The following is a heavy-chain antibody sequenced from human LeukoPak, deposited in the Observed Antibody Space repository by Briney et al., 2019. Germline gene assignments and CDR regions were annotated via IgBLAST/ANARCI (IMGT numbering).Heavy chain of an antibody. V-gene: IGHV3-11*04. CDR3: ARGTYYYEF. D-gene: IGHD3-10*01. CDR1: GFTFSDFH. J-gene: IGHJ4*02. CDR2: ISSSGSAI. Sequence: GGSLRLSCAASGFTFSDFHMSWIRQAPGKGLEWISYISSSGSAIYYADSVKGRFTISRDNAKNSLYLQMTSLRADDTAVYYCARGTYYYEFWGQGTLVTVSS.